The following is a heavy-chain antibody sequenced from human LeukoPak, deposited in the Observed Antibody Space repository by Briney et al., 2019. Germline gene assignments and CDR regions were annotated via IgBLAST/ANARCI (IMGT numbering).Heavy chain of an antibody. CDR2: IYPGDSDT. CDR3: ARLTSSTTCGGDCYSAPIDY. V-gene: IGHV5-51*01. CDR1: GYSFTSYW. J-gene: IGHJ4*02. Sequence: GESLKISCKGSGYSFTSYWIGWVRQMPGKGLEWMGIIYPGDSDTRYSPSFQGQVTISADKSISTAYLQWSSLKASDTAMYYCARLTSSTTCGGDCYSAPIDYWGQGTLVTVSS. D-gene: IGHD2-21*02.